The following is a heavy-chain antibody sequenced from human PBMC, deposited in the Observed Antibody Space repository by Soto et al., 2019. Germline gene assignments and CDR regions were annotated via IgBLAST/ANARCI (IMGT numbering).Heavy chain of an antibody. Sequence: SQTLSLTCVGSGDTVSSNSVARNWVRQSPSRGLEWLGRTYYRSRWYSDYAVSVRSRIDINADTSKNQVSLQLNSVTPEDTALYDCARSEEDSDYYYYGMDVWGQGTTVTVSS. CDR3: ARSEEDSDYYYYGMDV. CDR1: GDTVSSNSVA. J-gene: IGHJ6*02. D-gene: IGHD2-15*01. V-gene: IGHV6-1*01. CDR2: TYYRSRWYS.